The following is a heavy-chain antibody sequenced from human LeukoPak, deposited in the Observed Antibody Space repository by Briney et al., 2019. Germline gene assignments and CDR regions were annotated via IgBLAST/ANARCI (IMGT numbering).Heavy chain of an antibody. CDR1: GYPFTSYG. D-gene: IGHD4-11*01. J-gene: IGHJ4*02. CDR3: ARLNCRMTTCQDYNFDY. V-gene: IGHV1-18*01. Sequence: ASVKASCKASGYPFTSYGINWVRQAPGQGLEWMGWISAYSGNTNYAQKFQDRVTMTTDTSTGTVYMDLRSLRSDDTAVYYCARLNCRMTTCQDYNFDYWGQGTLVTVSS. CDR2: ISAYSGNT.